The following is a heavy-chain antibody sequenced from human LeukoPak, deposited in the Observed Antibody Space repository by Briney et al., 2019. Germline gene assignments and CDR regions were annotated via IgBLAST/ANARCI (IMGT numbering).Heavy chain of an antibody. CDR2: ISCDAGRT. CDR1: GFTFSSYG. J-gene: IGHJ4*02. Sequence: PGGSLRLSWAAPGFTFSSYGMNWVRQAPGKGLEWVSGISCDAGRTYYADSVKGRFTIYRDNSKNTLYLQMNSLGAEDTAVYYCVQDWAWGAFAYWGQGTLVTVSS. CDR3: VQDWAWGAFAY. D-gene: IGHD7-27*01. V-gene: IGHV3-23*01.